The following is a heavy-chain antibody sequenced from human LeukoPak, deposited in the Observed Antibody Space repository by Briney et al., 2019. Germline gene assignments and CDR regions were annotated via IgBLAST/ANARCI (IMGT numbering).Heavy chain of an antibody. CDR3: ARDQSSGWTGAFDI. J-gene: IGHJ3*02. V-gene: IGHV3-7*01. CDR2: IKQDGSEK. Sequence: PGGSLRLPCAASGFTFSSYWMSWVRQAPGKGLEWVANIKQDGSEKYYVDSVKGRFTISRDNAKNSLYLQMNSLRAEDTAVYYCARDQSSGWTGAFDIWGQGTMVTVSS. D-gene: IGHD6-19*01. CDR1: GFTFSSYW.